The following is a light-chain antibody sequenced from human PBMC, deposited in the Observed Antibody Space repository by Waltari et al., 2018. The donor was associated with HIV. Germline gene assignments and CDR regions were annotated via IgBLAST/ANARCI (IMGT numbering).Light chain of an antibody. V-gene: IGLV1-44*01. CDR1: SSNIGRSV. CDR3: ATWDGRLAWNGRLSGSVV. CDR2: DDG. J-gene: IGLJ2*01. Sequence: QSLLTQPPSASGTPGQRVTISCIGSSSNIGRSVVTWYQQIPGLSPKLLIYDDGQRASGVPDRFSGSRSGTSASLAINEVQSEDEADYFCATWDGRLAWNGRLSGSVVFGGGTRLTVL.